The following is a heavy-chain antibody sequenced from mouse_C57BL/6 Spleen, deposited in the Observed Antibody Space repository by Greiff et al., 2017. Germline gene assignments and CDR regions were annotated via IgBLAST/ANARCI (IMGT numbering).Heavy chain of an antibody. D-gene: IGHD1-1*01. Sequence: VKLMESGAELVRPGASVTLSCKASGYTFPDYEMHWVKQTPVHGLEWIGAIDPETGGTAYNQKFKGKAILTADKSSSTAYMELRSLTSEDSAVYYCTRFYYGSSYFDYWGQGTTLTVSS. V-gene: IGHV1-15*01. CDR1: GYTFPDYE. J-gene: IGHJ2*01. CDR3: TRFYYGSSYFDY. CDR2: IDPETGGT.